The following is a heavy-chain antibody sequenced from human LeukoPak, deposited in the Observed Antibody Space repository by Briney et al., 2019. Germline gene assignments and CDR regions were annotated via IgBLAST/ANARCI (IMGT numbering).Heavy chain of an antibody. CDR1: GDSISSNNYF. CDR3: ARGLDGRRFDY. CDR2: ISYNGNT. D-gene: IGHD3/OR15-3a*01. J-gene: IGHJ4*02. Sequence: SETLSLTCTVSGDSISSNNYFWGWICQPPGKGLEWIGEISYNGNTYYNPSLKSRVTISVDTSKNQFSLKLSSVIAADTAVYYCARGLDGRRFDYWGQGTLVTVSS. V-gene: IGHV4-39*01.